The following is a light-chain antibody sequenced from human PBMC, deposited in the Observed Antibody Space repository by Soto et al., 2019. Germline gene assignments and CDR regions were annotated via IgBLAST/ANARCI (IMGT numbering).Light chain of an antibody. J-gene: IGKJ4*01. CDR1: QSVSSSY. CDR3: QQSGSSPLT. CDR2: GAS. V-gene: IGKV3-20*01. Sequence: EIVLTQSPGTLSLSPGQRAALSCRASQSVSSSYLAWYQQKPGQGPRLLIYGASSRATGIPDRFSGSGSGTDFTLTISRLKPEDFAVYYCQQSGSSPLTFGGGTKVDIK.